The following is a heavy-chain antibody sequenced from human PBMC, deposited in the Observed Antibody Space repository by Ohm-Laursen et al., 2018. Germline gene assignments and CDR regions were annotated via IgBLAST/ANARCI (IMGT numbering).Heavy chain of an antibody. J-gene: IGHJ4*02. CDR3: ARAESSSSLSLWAY. CDR1: GFTFSSYW. CDR2: IKQDGSEK. D-gene: IGHD6-13*01. V-gene: IGHV3-7*04. Sequence: SLRLSCAASGFTFSSYWMSWVRQAPGKGLEWVANIKQDGSEKYYVDSVKGRFSISRDDSKNTLYLQMNSLRGEDTAVYFCARAESSSSLSLWAYWGQGTQVTVSS.